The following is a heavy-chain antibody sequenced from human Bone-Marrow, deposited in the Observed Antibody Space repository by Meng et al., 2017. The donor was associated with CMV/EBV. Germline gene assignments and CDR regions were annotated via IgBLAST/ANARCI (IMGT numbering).Heavy chain of an antibody. CDR2: ISYDGNNN. J-gene: IGHJ6*02. CDR3: VREGEIDPYGLDV. D-gene: IGHD2-21*01. CDR1: GFTLSSYT. Sequence: GGSLRLSCAASGFTLSSYTMHWVRQAPGKGLEWVAVISYDGNNNYYADSVKGRFTISRDNSKNTLYLQMNSLKIEDTAVYYCVREGEIDPYGLDVWGQGTTVTVSS. V-gene: IGHV3-30*04.